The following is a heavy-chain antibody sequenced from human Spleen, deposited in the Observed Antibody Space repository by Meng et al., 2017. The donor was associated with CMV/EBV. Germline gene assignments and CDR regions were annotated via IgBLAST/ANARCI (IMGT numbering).Heavy chain of an antibody. V-gene: IGHV3-30*02. CDR3: AKALQATYPNYYDSSGYYAELDYFDS. J-gene: IGHJ4*03. Sequence: GGSLRLSCVASGFTFPYYGMHWVRQAPGKGLEWVAFILYDGTKTFYADSVKGRFTISRDDSKNRLYLQMNSLRAEDTAVYYCAKALQATYPNYYDSSGYYAELDYFDSWGQGTTVTVSS. CDR1: GFTFPYYG. D-gene: IGHD3-22*01. CDR2: ILYDGTKT.